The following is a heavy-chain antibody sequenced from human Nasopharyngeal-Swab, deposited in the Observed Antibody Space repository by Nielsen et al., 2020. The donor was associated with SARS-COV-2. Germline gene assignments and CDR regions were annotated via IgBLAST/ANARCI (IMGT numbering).Heavy chain of an antibody. CDR3: ARGPSAVAFDP. CDR2: INHSGST. V-gene: IGHV4-34*01. D-gene: IGHD6-13*01. J-gene: IGHJ5*02. Sequence: SETLSLTCAVYGGSFSGYYWSWIRQPPGKGLEWIGEINHSGSTNYNPSLKSRVTISVDTSKNQFSLKLSSVTAADTAVYYCARGPSAVAFDPWGQGTLVTVSP. CDR1: GGSFSGYY.